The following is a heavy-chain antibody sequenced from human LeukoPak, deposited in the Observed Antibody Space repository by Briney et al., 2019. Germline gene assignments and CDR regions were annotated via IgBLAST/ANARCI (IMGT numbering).Heavy chain of an antibody. J-gene: IGHJ4*02. CDR1: GFSFSNSG. Sequence: PGRSLRLSCAASGFSFSNSGMHWVRQAPGKGREWVAVISHDGSNKYYADSVKGRFTISRDNSKNTLYLQLNSLRAEDTAVYYCAKQGVYYYDSSGSYFDYWGQGTLVTVSS. CDR3: AKQGVYYYDSSGSYFDY. V-gene: IGHV3-30*18. CDR2: ISHDGSNK. D-gene: IGHD3-22*01.